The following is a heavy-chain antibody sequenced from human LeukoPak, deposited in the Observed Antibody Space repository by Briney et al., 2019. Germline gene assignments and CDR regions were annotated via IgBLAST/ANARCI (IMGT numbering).Heavy chain of an antibody. D-gene: IGHD6-13*01. Sequence: ASVTVSCKASGYTFTSYCISWVRQAPGQGLEWMGWISAYNGNTNYAQKLQGRVTMTTDTSTSTAYMELRRLRSEDTAVYYCARDQSGRQQLGYYYGMDVWGQGTTVTVSS. CDR2: ISAYNGNT. CDR1: GYTFTSYC. CDR3: ARDQSGRQQLGYYYGMDV. J-gene: IGHJ6*02. V-gene: IGHV1-18*01.